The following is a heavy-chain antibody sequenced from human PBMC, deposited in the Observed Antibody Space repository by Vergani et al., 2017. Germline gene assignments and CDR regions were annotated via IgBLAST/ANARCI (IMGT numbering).Heavy chain of an antibody. V-gene: IGHV1-69*09. CDR1: GYTFTGYY. CDR3: ARVIGPDYYYMDV. Sequence: QVQLVQSGAEVKKPGASVKVSCKASGYTFTGYYMHWVRQAPGQGLEWMGRIIPILGIANYAQKFQGRVTITADKSTSTAYMELSSLRSEDTAVYYCARVIGPDYYYMDVWGKGTTVTVSS. J-gene: IGHJ6*03. CDR2: IIPILGIA.